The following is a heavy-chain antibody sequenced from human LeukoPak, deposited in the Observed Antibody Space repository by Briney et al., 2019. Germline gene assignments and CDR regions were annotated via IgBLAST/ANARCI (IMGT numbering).Heavy chain of an antibody. CDR1: GGSISSGGYY. D-gene: IGHD4-11*01. J-gene: IGHJ4*02. CDR2: IYYSGST. CDR3: ARGGPTLDYSNYESGVYFDY. Sequence: PSETLSLTCTVSGGSISSGGYYWSWIRQHPGKGLEWIGYIYYSGSTYYNPSLKSRVTISVDTSKNQFSLKLSSVTAADTAVYYCARGGPTLDYSNYESGVYFDYWGQGTLVTVSS. V-gene: IGHV4-31*03.